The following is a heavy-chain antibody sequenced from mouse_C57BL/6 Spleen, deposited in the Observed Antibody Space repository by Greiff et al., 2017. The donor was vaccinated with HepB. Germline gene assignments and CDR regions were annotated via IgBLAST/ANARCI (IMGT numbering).Heavy chain of an antibody. CDR3: ARDYYDAMDY. V-gene: IGHV1-64*01. D-gene: IGHD2-4*01. CDR1: GYTFTSYW. Sequence: VQLQQPGAELVKPGASVKLSCKASGYTFTSYWMHWVKQRPGLGLEWIGMIHPNSGSTNYNEKFKSKATLTVDKSSSTAYMQLSSLTSEDSAVYYCARDYYDAMDYWGQGTSVTVSS. CDR2: IHPNSGST. J-gene: IGHJ4*01.